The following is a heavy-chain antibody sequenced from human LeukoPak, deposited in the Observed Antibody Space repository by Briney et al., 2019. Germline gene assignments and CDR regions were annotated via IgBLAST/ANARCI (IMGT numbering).Heavy chain of an antibody. D-gene: IGHD2-2*01. CDR3: AKDRWGGYCSSPMCDGFDM. CDR2: ISGSGGST. J-gene: IGHJ3*02. CDR1: GFTFSSYA. Sequence: QPGGSLRLSCAASGFTFSSYAMSWVRQAPGKGLEWVSAISGSGGSTYYADSVRGRFTISRDTSENTLYLQMNSLRVEDTAVYYCAKDRWGGYCSSPMCDGFDMWGQGTMVTVSS. V-gene: IGHV3-23*01.